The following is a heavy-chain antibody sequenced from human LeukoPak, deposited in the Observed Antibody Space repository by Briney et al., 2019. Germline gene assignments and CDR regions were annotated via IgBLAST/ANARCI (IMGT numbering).Heavy chain of an antibody. J-gene: IGHJ2*01. CDR3: ARCPSGPFWYFDL. D-gene: IGHD1-26*01. Sequence: KLQGRVTMTTDTSTSTAYMELRSLRSDDTAVYYCARCPSGPFWYFDLWGRGTLVTVSS. V-gene: IGHV1-18*01.